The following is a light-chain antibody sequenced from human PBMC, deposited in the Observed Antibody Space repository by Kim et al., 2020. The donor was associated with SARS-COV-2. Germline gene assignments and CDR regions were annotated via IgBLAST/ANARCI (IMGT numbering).Light chain of an antibody. CDR1: QDISNY. J-gene: IGKJ3*01. Sequence: VGDRVTITCQASQDISNYLNWYQQKPGKAPKLLIYDASNLETGVPSRFSGSGSGTDFTFTISSLQPEDIATYYCQQYDNLPPFTCGPGTKVDI. V-gene: IGKV1-33*01. CDR2: DAS. CDR3: QQYDNLPPFT.